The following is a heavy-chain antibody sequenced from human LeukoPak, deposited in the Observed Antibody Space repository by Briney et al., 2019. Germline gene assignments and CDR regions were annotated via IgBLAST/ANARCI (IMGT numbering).Heavy chain of an antibody. CDR1: GFTFSRYW. D-gene: IGHD3-10*01. CDR2: IKPDGSVK. Sequence: GGSLRLSCAASGFTFSRYWMTWDRQTPGKGLEWVANIKPDGSVKYYVDSVKGRFTISRDNAKNSLYLQMNSLRAEDTALYYCARDRGGQWVELLLDSWGQGTLVTVSS. CDR3: ARDRGGQWVELLLDS. J-gene: IGHJ4*02. V-gene: IGHV3-7*05.